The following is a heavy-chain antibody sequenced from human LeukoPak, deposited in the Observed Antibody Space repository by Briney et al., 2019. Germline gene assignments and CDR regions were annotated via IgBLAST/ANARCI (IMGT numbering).Heavy chain of an antibody. CDR1: GGSISSGGYY. V-gene: IGHV4-31*03. J-gene: IGHJ4*02. CDR2: IYYSGST. CDR3: ARTMVRGVIIDY. D-gene: IGHD3-10*01. Sequence: SETLSLTCTVSGGSISSGGYYWSWIRQHPGKGLEWIGYIYYSGSTYYNPSLKSRVTISVDTSKNQFSLKLSSVTAADTAVYYCARTMVRGVIIDYWGQGTLVTVSS.